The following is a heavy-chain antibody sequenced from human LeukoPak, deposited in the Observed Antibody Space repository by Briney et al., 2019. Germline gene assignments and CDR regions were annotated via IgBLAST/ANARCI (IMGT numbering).Heavy chain of an antibody. CDR3: VRGNDYGGPHY. CDR2: IDRDGSRI. D-gene: IGHD4-23*01. J-gene: IGHJ4*02. V-gene: IGHV3-74*01. CDR1: GFTFSSYW. Sequence: GGSLRLSCAVSGFTFSSYWMHWDRQAPGKGLVWVSRIDRDGSRINYADSVKGRFTISRDNGKNTLFLQMNSLRAEDAAVYYCVRGNDYGGPHYWGQGTLVTVSS.